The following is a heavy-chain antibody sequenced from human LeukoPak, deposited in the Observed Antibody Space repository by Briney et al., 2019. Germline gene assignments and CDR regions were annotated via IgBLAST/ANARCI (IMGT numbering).Heavy chain of an antibody. CDR1: GGSISSSSYY. V-gene: IGHV4-39*01. CDR3: ARRGTTVVFSYFDY. CDR2: IYYSGST. Sequence: PSETLSLTCTVSGGSISSSSYYWGWIRQPPGKGLEGIGSIYYSGSTYYNPSLKSRVTISVDTSKNQFSLKLSSVTAADTAVYYCARRGTTVVFSYFDYWGQGTLVTVSS. D-gene: IGHD4-23*01. J-gene: IGHJ4*02.